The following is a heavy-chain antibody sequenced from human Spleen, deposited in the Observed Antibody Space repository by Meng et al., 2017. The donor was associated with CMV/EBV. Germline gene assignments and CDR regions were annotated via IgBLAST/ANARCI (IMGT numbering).Heavy chain of an antibody. J-gene: IGHJ4*02. CDR3: ARERSDDYGDFLDY. CDR1: GFTFSSYS. CDR2: IRSNGRHT. D-gene: IGHD4-17*01. Sequence: ETLSLTCAASGFTFSSYSMNWVRQAPGKGLEWVSHIRSNGRHTNYADSAKGRFTISRDNAKNALYLQMESLRVDDTAVYYCARERSDDYGDFLDYWGQGTLVTAPQ. V-gene: IGHV3-21*06.